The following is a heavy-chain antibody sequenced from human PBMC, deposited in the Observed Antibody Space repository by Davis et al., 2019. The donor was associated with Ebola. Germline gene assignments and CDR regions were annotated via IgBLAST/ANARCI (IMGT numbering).Heavy chain of an antibody. J-gene: IGHJ6*03. CDR3: ARTPYYYYYMDV. D-gene: IGHD2-15*01. Sequence: ASVKVSCKASGYTFTSYDINWVRQATGQGLEWMGWMNPNSGNTGYAQKFQGRVTITRNTSISTAYMELSSLRSDDTAVYYCARTPYYYYYMDVWGKGTTVTVSS. CDR2: MNPNSGNT. V-gene: IGHV1-8*03. CDR1: GYTFTSYD.